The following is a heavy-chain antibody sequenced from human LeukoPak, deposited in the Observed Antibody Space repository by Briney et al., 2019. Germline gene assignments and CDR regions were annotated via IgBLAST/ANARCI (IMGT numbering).Heavy chain of an antibody. CDR2: IDNAGSIT. CDR3: VRSAFHAGSGNYYDY. Sequence: GGSLRLSCAASGFTFSNYWIHWVRQAPGKGLVWVSRIDNAGSITTYADSVKGRFTIPRDNAENTLYLQMNSLRVEDTAVYYCVRSAFHAGSGNYYDYWGQGTLVTVSS. V-gene: IGHV3-74*03. CDR1: GFTFSNYW. D-gene: IGHD3-22*01. J-gene: IGHJ4*02.